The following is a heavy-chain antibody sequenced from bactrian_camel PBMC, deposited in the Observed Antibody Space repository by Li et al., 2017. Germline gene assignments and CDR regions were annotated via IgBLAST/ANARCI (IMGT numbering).Heavy chain of an antibody. V-gene: IGHV3S54*01. CDR3: AIGLHLEAMGSWADADFEY. Sequence: QVQLVESGGGSVQTGGSLRLSCSPTYTLRQHNAMAWFRQAPGKEREAVASIFSAGGSTYYADSVQGRFTISRNVLPERLSLQMTRLKAEDTAMYYCAIGLHLEAMGSWADADFEYWGQGTQVTVS. CDR1: TYTLRQHNA. J-gene: IGHJ6*01. D-gene: IGHD3*01. CDR2: IFSAGGST.